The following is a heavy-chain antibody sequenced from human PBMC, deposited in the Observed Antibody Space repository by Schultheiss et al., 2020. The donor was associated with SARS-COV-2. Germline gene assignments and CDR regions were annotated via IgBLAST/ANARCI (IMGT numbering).Heavy chain of an antibody. V-gene: IGHV3-66*01. J-gene: IGHJ6*02. Sequence: GGSLRLSCAASGFTVSSNYMTWVRQAPGKGLEWVSVIYSDGKTYYADSVKGRFIISRHNSKNTLYLQMNSLRAEDTAVYYCARDLITMVRGVSYYYGMDVWGQGTTVTVSS. CDR3: ARDLITMVRGVSYYYGMDV. CDR2: IYSDGKT. CDR1: GFTVSSNY. D-gene: IGHD3-10*01.